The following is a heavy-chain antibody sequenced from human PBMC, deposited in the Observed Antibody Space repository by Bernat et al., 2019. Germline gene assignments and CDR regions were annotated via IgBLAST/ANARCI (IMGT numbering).Heavy chain of an antibody. CDR2: ISYDGSNK. V-gene: IGHV3-30-3*01. J-gene: IGHJ4*02. CDR3: ARDQSSGALYYFDY. CDR1: GFTFSSYA. D-gene: IGHD1-26*01. Sequence: QVQLVESGGGVVQPGRSLRLSCAASGFTFSSYAMHWVRQAPGKGLEWVAVISYDGSNKYYADSVKGRFTISRDNSKNTLYLQMNSLRAEDTAVYYCARDQSSGALYYFDYWGQGTLVTVSS.